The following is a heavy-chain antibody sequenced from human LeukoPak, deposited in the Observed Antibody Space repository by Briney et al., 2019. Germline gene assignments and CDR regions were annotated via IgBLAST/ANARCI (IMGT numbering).Heavy chain of an antibody. CDR2: ISAYNGNT. V-gene: IGHV1-18*01. CDR1: GYTFTSYG. D-gene: IGHD4-17*01. J-gene: IGHJ6*03. Sequence: ASVKVSCKASGYTFTSYGISWVRQAPGQGLEWMVWISAYNGNTNYAQKLQGRVTMTTDTSTSTAYMELRSLRSDDTAVYYCARETYGDQRSHYYYYYMDVWGKGTTVTVSS. CDR3: ARETYGDQRSHYYYYYMDV.